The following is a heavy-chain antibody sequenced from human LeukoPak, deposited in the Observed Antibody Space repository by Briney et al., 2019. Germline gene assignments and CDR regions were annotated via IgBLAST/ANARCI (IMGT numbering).Heavy chain of an antibody. J-gene: IGHJ4*02. CDR2: IHNSGST. CDR1: GGSISIYY. Sequence: PSETLSLTCTVSGGSISIYYWSWIRQPPGKGLEWIGYIHNSGSTNYNPSLKSRVTISVDMSKNQFSLNLSSVTAADTAVYYCARPTYSNSWYYFDYWGQGTLVTVSS. D-gene: IGHD6-13*01. V-gene: IGHV4-59*08. CDR3: ARPTYSNSWYYFDY.